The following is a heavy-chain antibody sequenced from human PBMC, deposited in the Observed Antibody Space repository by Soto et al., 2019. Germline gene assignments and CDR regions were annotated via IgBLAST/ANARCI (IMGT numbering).Heavy chain of an antibody. CDR2: INPNSGGT. J-gene: IGHJ6*02. V-gene: IGHV1-2*04. D-gene: IGHD3-10*01. CDR1: GYTFTGYY. Sequence: ASVKVSCKASGYTFTGYYMHWVRQAPGQGLEWMGWINPNSGGTNYAQKFQGWVTMTRDTSISTAYMELSRLRSDDTAVYYCARDRYMFRGFLSYYYYGMSVWGQGTTVTVSS. CDR3: ARDRYMFRGFLSYYYYGMSV.